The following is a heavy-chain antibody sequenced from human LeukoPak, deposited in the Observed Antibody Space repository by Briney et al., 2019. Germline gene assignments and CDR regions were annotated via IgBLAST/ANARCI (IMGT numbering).Heavy chain of an antibody. V-gene: IGHV3-23*01. Sequence: GGSLRLSCAAPGFTFSSYAMSWVRQAPGKGLEWVSAISGSGGSTYYADSVKGRFTISRDNSKNTLYLQMNSLRAEDTAVYYCAKGGYYYGSGRSYYFDYWGQGTLVTVSS. CDR3: AKGGYYYGSGRSYYFDY. D-gene: IGHD3-10*01. CDR2: ISGSGGST. J-gene: IGHJ4*02. CDR1: GFTFSSYA.